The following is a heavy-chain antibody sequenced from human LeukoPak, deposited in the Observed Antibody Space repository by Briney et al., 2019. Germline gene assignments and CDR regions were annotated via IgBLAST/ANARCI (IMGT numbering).Heavy chain of an antibody. Sequence: PGGSLRLSCAASVFTFSTYNMNWVRQAPGKGLEWVSSITSTSSYMYYADSVKGRFTISRDNAQNSLYLHMSSLRAEDTAVYYCARDPYSGGYGDDYYYYMDVWGKGTTVTISS. V-gene: IGHV3-21*01. CDR2: ITSTSSYM. CDR1: VFTFSTYN. CDR3: ARDPYSGGYGDDYYYYMDV. J-gene: IGHJ6*03. D-gene: IGHD1-26*01.